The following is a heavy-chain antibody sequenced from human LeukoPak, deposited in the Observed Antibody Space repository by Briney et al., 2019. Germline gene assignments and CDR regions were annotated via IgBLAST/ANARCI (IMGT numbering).Heavy chain of an antibody. Sequence: ASVKVSCKASGGTFSSYAISWVRQAPGQGLEWMGGIIPIFGTANYAQKFQGRVTITADESTSTAYMELSSLRSEDTAVYYCARVGSSGSSSYYYYYMDVWGKGTTVTISS. CDR2: IIPIFGTA. J-gene: IGHJ6*03. CDR1: GGTFSSYA. CDR3: ARVGSSGSSSYYYYYMDV. V-gene: IGHV1-69*13. D-gene: IGHD3-10*01.